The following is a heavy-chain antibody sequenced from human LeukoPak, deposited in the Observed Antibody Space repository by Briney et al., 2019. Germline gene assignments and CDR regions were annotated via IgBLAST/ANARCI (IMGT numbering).Heavy chain of an antibody. D-gene: IGHD4-17*01. CDR1: GGSVSSGSYY. V-gene: IGHV4-61*01. J-gene: IGHJ4*02. CDR3: ARVPISTTARGYFDY. CDR2: IFYSGST. Sequence: SETLSLTCTVSGGSVSSGSYYWSWIRQPPGKGLEWIGYIFYSGSTTYNPSLKNRVTMSVDTSKNKFSLKLSSVTAADTAVYYCARVPISTTARGYFDYWGQGALVTVS.